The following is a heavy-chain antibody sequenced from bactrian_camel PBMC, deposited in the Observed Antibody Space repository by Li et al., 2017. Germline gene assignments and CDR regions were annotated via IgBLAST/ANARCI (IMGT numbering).Heavy chain of an antibody. CDR1: GFTFSTYD. D-gene: IGHD1*01. CDR3: AAYDGNCEDGLRLAPAMTY. Sequence: QLVESGGGLVQPGGSLRLSCAASGFTFSTYDMSWVRQAPGKGLEWVSALGSNGDTYYADSVKGRFTIPRNITDNTAFLQMASLKPEDTAMYYCAAYDGNCEDGLRLAPAMTYWGHGTQVTVS. V-gene: IGHV3S40*01. CDR2: LGSNGDT. J-gene: IGHJ4*01.